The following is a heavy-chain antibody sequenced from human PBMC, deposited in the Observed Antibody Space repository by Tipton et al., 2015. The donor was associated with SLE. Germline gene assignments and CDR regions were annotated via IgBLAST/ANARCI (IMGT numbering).Heavy chain of an antibody. CDR3: ARVDSSSWTDWYFDL. CDR1: GGSISSGGYY. Sequence: TLSLTCTVSGGSISSGGYYWSWIRQHPGKGLEWIGYIYYSGSTYYNPSLKSRVTMSVDTSKNQFSLKLSSVTAADTAVYYCARVDSSSWTDWYFDLWGRGTLVTVSS. V-gene: IGHV4-31*03. J-gene: IGHJ2*01. CDR2: IYYSGST. D-gene: IGHD6-13*01.